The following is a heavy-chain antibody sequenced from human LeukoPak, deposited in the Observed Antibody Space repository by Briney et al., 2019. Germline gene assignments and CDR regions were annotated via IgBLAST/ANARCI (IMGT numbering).Heavy chain of an antibody. D-gene: IGHD5-24*01. CDR3: AGDYKYAFDN. CDR1: GFRFSDYS. CDR2: IGIDSGNT. V-gene: IGHV3-48*01. Sequence: GRSLSLFCAASGFRFSDYSMNWARQAPGKGLEWISYIGIDSGNTHYADSVKGRFTISGDKAKNSLYLQMHSLRVEDTAVYYCAGDYKYAFDNWGQGTLVSVSS. J-gene: IGHJ4*02.